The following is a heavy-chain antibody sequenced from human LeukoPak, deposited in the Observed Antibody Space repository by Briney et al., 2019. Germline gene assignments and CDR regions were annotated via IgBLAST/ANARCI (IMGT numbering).Heavy chain of an antibody. J-gene: IGHJ3*02. V-gene: IGHV4-39*01. CDR3: ASLPAVLNI. Sequence: SETLSLTCTVSGGSIRSSYYYWGWIRQPPGKGLEWIGSIYDSGSTYYNPSLKSRVTISVDTSKNQFSLKLSSVTAADTAVYYCASLPAVLNIWGQGTMVTVSS. CDR2: IYDSGST. D-gene: IGHD2-8*01. CDR1: GGSIRSSYYY.